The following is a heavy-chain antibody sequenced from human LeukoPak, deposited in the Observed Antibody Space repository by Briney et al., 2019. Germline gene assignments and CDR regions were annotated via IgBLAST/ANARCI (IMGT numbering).Heavy chain of an antibody. Sequence: QPGGSLRFYCAASGFTFSSYEINWVRQAPGKGLEWVSYISSGGNYRYYADSVKGRFTISRDNARNSLYLQMNSLRAEDTAVYYCAKGRNAYTFDNWGQGTLVTVSS. CDR2: ISSGGNYR. CDR1: GFTFSSYE. D-gene: IGHD5-24*01. CDR3: AKGRNAYTFDN. J-gene: IGHJ4*02. V-gene: IGHV3-48*03.